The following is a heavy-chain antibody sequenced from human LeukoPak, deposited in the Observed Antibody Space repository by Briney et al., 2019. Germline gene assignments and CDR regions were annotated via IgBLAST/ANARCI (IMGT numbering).Heavy chain of an antibody. CDR1: GGSMSSYY. CDR2: IYYRGDT. V-gene: IGHV4-59*01. CDR3: AQDSGDGYFQH. D-gene: IGHD4-17*01. Sequence: PSETLSLTCTVSGGSMSSYYWSWIRQPPGKGLEWIGYIYYRGDTKYNPSLKARLTISVDTSKNQFSLNLNSVTAADTAVYYCAQDSGDGYFQHWGQGTRVTVSS. J-gene: IGHJ1*01.